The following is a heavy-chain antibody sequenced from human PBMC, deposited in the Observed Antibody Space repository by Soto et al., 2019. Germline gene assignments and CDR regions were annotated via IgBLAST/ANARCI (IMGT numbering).Heavy chain of an antibody. CDR2: ISAYNGNT. V-gene: IGHV1-18*01. D-gene: IGHD1-1*01. J-gene: IGHJ6*02. Sequence: QVQLVQSGAEVKKPGASVKVSCKASGYTFTSYGISWVRQAPGQGLEWMGWISAYNGNTNYAQKFQGRVTMTADTSTSTGSMELRSLRSDDTAVYYCARDRLERLALFYYYGMDVWGQGTTVTVSS. CDR1: GYTFTSYG. CDR3: ARDRLERLALFYYYGMDV.